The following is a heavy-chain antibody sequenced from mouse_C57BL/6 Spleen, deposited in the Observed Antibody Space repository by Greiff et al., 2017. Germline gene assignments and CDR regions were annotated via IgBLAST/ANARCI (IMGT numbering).Heavy chain of an antibody. V-gene: IGHV1-78*01. CDR3: ARRQDWHLYFDY. J-gene: IGHJ2*01. CDR1: GYTFTDHT. D-gene: IGHD6-1*01. CDR2: IYPRDGST. Sequence: QVQLKESDAELVKPGASVKISCKASGYTFTDHTIHWMKQRPEQGLEWIGYIYPRDGSTKYNEKFKGKATLTADKSSSTASMQLNSLTSEDSAVYVCARRQDWHLYFDYWGPGTTLTVAT.